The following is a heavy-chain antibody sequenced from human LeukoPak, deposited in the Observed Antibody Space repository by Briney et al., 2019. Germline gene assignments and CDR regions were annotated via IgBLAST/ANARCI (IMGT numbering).Heavy chain of an antibody. J-gene: IGHJ3*02. CDR2: IRSKAYGWTT. D-gene: IGHD2-15*01. CDR1: GLTFGDYA. CDR3: SRVRYCSGRSCYFGAFDI. V-gene: IGHV3-49*04. Sequence: GRSLRLSCTASGLTFGDYAMSWVRQAPGKGLEWVSFIRSKAYGWTTEYAASVKGRFIISRDDSKSIAYLQMNSLKTEDTAVYYCSRVRYCSGRSCYFGAFDIWGQGTMVTVSS.